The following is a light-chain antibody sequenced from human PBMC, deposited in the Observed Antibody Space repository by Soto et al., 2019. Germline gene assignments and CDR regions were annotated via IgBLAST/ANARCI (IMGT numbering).Light chain of an antibody. V-gene: IGLV2-23*01. J-gene: IGLJ2*01. CDR1: SSDVGSYNL. Sequence: QSVLTQPASVSGSPGQSITISCTGTSSDVGSYNLVSWYQQHPGKAPKLMIYEGSKRPSGVSNRFSGSKSGNTASLTISGLQAEDEADYYCCSYAGSSTLVFGGVTQLTVL. CDR2: EGS. CDR3: CSYAGSSTLV.